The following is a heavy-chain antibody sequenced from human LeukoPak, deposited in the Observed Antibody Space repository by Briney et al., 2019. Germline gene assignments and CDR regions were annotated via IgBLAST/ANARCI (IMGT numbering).Heavy chain of an antibody. CDR3: ARRIAAAGEIDY. D-gene: IGHD6-13*01. CDR2: INHSGST. CDR1: GGSFSGYY. Sequence: SETLSLTCAVYGGSFSGYYWSWIRQPPGKGLEWIGEINHSGSTNYNPSLKSRVTISVDTSKNQFSLKLSSVTAADTAVYYCARRIAAAGEIDYWGQGTLVTVSS. J-gene: IGHJ4*02. V-gene: IGHV4-34*01.